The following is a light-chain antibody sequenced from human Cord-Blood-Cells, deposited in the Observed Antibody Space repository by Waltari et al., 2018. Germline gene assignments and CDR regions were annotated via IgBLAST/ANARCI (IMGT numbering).Light chain of an antibody. Sequence: DIVMTKSTLSLPVTPGEPASISCRSSQSLLHSNGYNYLDWYLQKPGQSPQLLIYLGSNRASGVPDRFSGSGSGTDFTLKISRVEAEDVGVYYCMQALQTPITFGQGTRLEIK. CDR2: LGS. V-gene: IGKV2-28*01. CDR3: MQALQTPIT. CDR1: QSLLHSNGYNY. J-gene: IGKJ5*01.